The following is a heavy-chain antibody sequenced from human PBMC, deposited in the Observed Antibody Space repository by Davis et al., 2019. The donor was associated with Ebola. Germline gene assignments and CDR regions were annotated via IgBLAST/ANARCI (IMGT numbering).Heavy chain of an antibody. V-gene: IGHV4-61*09. CDR1: GGSISSGSYY. J-gene: IGHJ2*01. CDR3: ARNPSSSSWVYFDL. D-gene: IGHD6-13*01. Sequence: PSETLSLTCTVSGGSISSGSYYWSWIRQPAGKGLEWIGHIYTSGGTSNNPSLKSRVTISVDTSKNQFSLKLSSVTAADTAIYYCARNPSSSSWVYFDLWGRGTLVTVSS. CDR2: IYTSGGT.